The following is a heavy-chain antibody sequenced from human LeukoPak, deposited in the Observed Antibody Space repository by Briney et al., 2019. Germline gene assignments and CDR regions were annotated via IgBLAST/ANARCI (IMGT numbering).Heavy chain of an antibody. CDR2: IGTAGDT. CDR3: ARGNYDFWSGYYYFDY. V-gene: IGHV3-13*01. Sequence: PGGSLRLSCAASGFTFSSYDMHWVRQATGKGLEWVLAIGTAGDTYYPGSVKGRFTISRENAKNSLYFQMNSLRAGDTAVYYCARGNYDFWSGYYYFDYWGQGTLVTVSS. J-gene: IGHJ4*02. CDR1: GFTFSSYD. D-gene: IGHD3-3*01.